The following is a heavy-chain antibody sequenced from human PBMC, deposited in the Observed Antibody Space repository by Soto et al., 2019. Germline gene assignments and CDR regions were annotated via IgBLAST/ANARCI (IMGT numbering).Heavy chain of an antibody. Sequence: QVQLVQSGAEVKRPGSSVKVSCKASGDTFNFYSINWVRQAPGLGLEWMGRVNPMVSMSNYAHKFQGRVTMTADKSTSTAYMELSSLRSEDTAIYCCASSYGSGYRASDYWGQGALVTVSS. CDR3: ASSYGSGYRASDY. V-gene: IGHV1-69*02. J-gene: IGHJ4*02. D-gene: IGHD3-10*01. CDR2: VNPMVSMS. CDR1: GDTFNFYS.